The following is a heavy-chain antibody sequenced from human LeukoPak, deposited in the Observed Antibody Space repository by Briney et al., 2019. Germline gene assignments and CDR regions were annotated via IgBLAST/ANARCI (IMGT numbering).Heavy chain of an antibody. J-gene: IGHJ6*03. CDR1: GFTFNTYW. CDR3: ALGSSSWYYYYMDV. D-gene: IGHD6-13*01. CDR2: IKQDGSEK. V-gene: IGHV3-7*01. Sequence: GGSLRLSCATSGFTFNTYWMNWVRQAPGKGLEWVANIKQDGSEKYYVDSVKGRFTISRDNAKNSLYLQMNSLRAEDTAVYYCALGSSSWYYYYMDVWGKGTTVTVSS.